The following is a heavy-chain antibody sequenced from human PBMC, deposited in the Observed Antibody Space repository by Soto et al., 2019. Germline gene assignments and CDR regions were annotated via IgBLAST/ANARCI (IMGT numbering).Heavy chain of an antibody. CDR1: GFTFSNAW. D-gene: IGHD5-18*01. J-gene: IGHJ6*02. V-gene: IGHV3-15*01. CDR3: TTGLKQLWSIADGMDV. Sequence: GGSLRLSCAASGFTFSNAWMSWVRQAPGKGLEWVGRIKSKTDGGTTDYAAPVKGRFTISRDDSKNTLYLQMNSLKTEDTAVYYCTTGLKQLWSIADGMDVWGQGTTVTVSS. CDR2: IKSKTDGGTT.